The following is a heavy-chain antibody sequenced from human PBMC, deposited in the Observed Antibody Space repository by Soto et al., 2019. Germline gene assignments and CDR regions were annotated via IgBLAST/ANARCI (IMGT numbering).Heavy chain of an antibody. V-gene: IGHV3-7*04. CDR3: ARDFDRTPGIY. J-gene: IGHJ4*02. Sequence: EVQLVQSGGGVVQPGESLRLSCAASGFSFSSYWMSWVRQAPGKGLEWLASIKQDGSEEYSADYVKGRFTISRDSAKTSLYLQMNSLGAEDTAVYYCARDFDRTPGIYWGQGTLVTVSS. CDR2: IKQDGSEE. D-gene: IGHD3-9*01. CDR1: GFSFSSYW.